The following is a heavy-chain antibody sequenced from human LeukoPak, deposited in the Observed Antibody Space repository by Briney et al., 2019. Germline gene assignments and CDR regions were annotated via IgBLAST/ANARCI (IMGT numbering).Heavy chain of an antibody. CDR3: AREEVGKMASFGH. CDR1: GYTFTGYY. V-gene: IGHV1-2*04. CDR2: INPNSGGT. Sequence: VASVKVSCKASGYTFTGYYMHWVRQAPGQGLEWMGWINPNSGGTNYAQKFQGWVTMTRDTSISTAYMELSRLRSDDTAVYYCAREEVGKMASFGHWGQGTLVTVSS. J-gene: IGHJ4*02. D-gene: IGHD3/OR15-3a*01.